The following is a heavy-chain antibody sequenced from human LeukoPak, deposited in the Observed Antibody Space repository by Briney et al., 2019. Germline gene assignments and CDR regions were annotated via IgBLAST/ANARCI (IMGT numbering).Heavy chain of an antibody. CDR1: GGSISSGGYY. CDR3: ARGQLWLSAMFDY. Sequence: SLTLSLTCTVSGGSISSGGYYWSWIRQHPGKGLEWIGYIYYSGSTYYNPSLKSRVTISVDTSKNQFSLKLSSVTAADTAVYYCARGQLWLSAMFDYWGQGTLVTVSS. CDR2: IYYSGST. J-gene: IGHJ4*02. D-gene: IGHD5-18*01. V-gene: IGHV4-31*03.